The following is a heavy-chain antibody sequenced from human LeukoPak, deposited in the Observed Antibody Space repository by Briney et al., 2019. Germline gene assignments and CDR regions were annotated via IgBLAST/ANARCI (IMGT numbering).Heavy chain of an antibody. J-gene: IGHJ4*02. D-gene: IGHD2-15*01. CDR2: IKKTGSET. Sequence: GGSLRLSCAASGFTFSHFWMSWVRQAPGKGLEWVAYIKKTGSETYYVDSVKGRFTITRDNTRNSLFLQMYSLRAEDTAVYFCAREDGYCSGGNCYSYFDSWGQGTLATVSS. V-gene: IGHV3-7*01. CDR1: GFTFSHFW. CDR3: AREDGYCSGGNCYSYFDS.